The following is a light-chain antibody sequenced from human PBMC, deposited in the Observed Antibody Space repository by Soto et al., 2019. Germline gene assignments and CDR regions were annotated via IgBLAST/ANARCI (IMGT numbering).Light chain of an antibody. CDR1: QSVSSSY. Sequence: EIVLTQSPGTLSLSPGEIVTLSCRASQSVSSSYLAWYQQKPGQAPRLLIYGASSRATGIPDRFSGSVSGTDFTLTISRLEPEDFAVYYCQQYGISSPLTFGGGTKVDIK. CDR3: QQYGISSPLT. J-gene: IGKJ4*01. V-gene: IGKV3-20*01. CDR2: GAS.